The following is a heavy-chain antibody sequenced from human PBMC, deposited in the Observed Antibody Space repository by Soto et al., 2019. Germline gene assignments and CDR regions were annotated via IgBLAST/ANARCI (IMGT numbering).Heavy chain of an antibody. V-gene: IGHV1-69*05. CDR2: IIPIFGTA. Sequence: ASVKVSCKASGGTFSSYAISWVRQAPGQGLEWMGGIIPIFGTANYAQKFQGRVTMTTNASTSTAYMELSSLRSEDTAVYYCAREGVRGMDVWGQGTTVTVSS. CDR1: GGTFSSYA. J-gene: IGHJ6*02. CDR3: AREGVRGMDV. D-gene: IGHD3-16*01.